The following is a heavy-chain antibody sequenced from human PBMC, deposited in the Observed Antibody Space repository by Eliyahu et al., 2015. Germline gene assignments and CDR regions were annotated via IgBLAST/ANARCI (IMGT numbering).Heavy chain of an antibody. CDR2: ISYDGSNK. CDR1: GFTFSTFT. CDR3: ARVRFLEWLFANFDY. D-gene: IGHD3-3*01. Sequence: QVQLVESGGGVVQPGRSLRLSCAASGFTFSTFTMXWVRQAPGKGLEWVAVISYDGSNKYYADSVKGRFTISRDNSKNTLYLQMNSLRAEDTAVYYCARVRFLEWLFANFDYWGQGTLVTVSS. V-gene: IGHV3-30*01. J-gene: IGHJ4*02.